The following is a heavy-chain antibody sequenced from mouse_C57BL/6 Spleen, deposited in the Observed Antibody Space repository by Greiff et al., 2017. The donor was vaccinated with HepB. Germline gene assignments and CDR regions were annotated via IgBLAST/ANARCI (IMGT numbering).Heavy chain of an antibody. CDR1: GYAFSSSW. D-gene: IGHD1-1*01. CDR2: IYPGDGDT. CDR3: AREGDYSCDY. J-gene: IGHJ2*01. Sequence: VQLQESGPELVKPGASVKISCKASGYAFSSSWMNWVKQRPGKGLEWIGRIYPGDGDTNYNGKFKGKATLTADKSSRTAYMQLSSLTSEDSAVYFCAREGDYSCDYWGQGTTLTVSS. V-gene: IGHV1-82*01.